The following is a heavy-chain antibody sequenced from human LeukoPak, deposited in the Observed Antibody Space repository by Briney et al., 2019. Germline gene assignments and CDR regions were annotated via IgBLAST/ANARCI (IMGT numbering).Heavy chain of an antibody. D-gene: IGHD5-18*01. CDR3: ARDMGDTAMVTDYYYYGMDV. Sequence: SVNLSCKSSVDTCSIYAISWVRQAPGQGLEWMGRIITILGIATYAQKFQGRVTITADKSTSTAYMELSSLRSEDTAVYYCARDMGDTAMVTDYYYYGMDVWGQGTTVTVSS. J-gene: IGHJ6*02. V-gene: IGHV1-69*04. CDR2: IITILGIA. CDR1: VDTCSIYA.